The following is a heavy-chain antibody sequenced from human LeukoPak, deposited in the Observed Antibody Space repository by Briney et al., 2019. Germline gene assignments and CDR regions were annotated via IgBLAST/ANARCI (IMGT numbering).Heavy chain of an antibody. V-gene: IGHV3-30-3*01. CDR1: GFTFSSYA. D-gene: IGHD4-17*01. J-gene: IGHJ4*02. CDR3: TRPIDGDYFYFEY. CDR2: ISYDGSNK. Sequence: GGSLRHSCAASGFTFSSYAMHWVRQAPGKGLEWVAVISYDGSNKYYADSVKGRFTISRDNSKNTLYLQMNSLRAEDTAVYYCTRPIDGDYFYFEYWGQGTLVTVSS.